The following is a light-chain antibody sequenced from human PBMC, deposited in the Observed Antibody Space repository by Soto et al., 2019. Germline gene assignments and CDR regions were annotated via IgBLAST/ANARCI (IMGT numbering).Light chain of an antibody. CDR1: SSDVGGYNY. V-gene: IGLV2-11*01. CDR2: DVS. J-gene: IGLJ2*01. CDR3: CSYAGSYTPHVV. Sequence: QSALTQPRSVSGSPGQSVTISCTGTSSDVGGYNYVSWYQQHPGKAPKLMIYDVSKRPSGVPDRFSGSKSGNTASLTISGLQAEDEDDYYCCSYAGSYTPHVVFGGGTKVTVL.